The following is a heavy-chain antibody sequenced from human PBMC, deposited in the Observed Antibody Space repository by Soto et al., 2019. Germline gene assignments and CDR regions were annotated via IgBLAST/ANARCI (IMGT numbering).Heavy chain of an antibody. CDR2: IIPIFGTA. CDR3: ARDRPTVTTQVPIYYMDV. CDR1: GGTFSSYA. V-gene: IGHV1-69*13. J-gene: IGHJ6*03. D-gene: IGHD4-17*01. Sequence: SVKVSCKASGGTFSSYAISWVRQAPGQGLEWMGGIIPIFGTANYAQKFQGRVTITADESTSTAYMELSSLRSEDTAVYYCARDRPTVTTQVPIYYMDVWGKGTTVTVSS.